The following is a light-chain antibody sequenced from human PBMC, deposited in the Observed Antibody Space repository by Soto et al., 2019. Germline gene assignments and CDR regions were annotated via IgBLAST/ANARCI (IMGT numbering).Light chain of an antibody. J-gene: IGKJ1*01. CDR2: GAS. Sequence: EIVVPQSPATLSVSPGERATLSCRASQSVSSYLTWYQQKPGQAPRLLTFGASSRATGIPDRSSASGSGTDFTLTISRLEPEDFAVYYCQQYGTSPWTFGQGTKVDIK. CDR1: QSVSSY. CDR3: QQYGTSPWT. V-gene: IGKV3-20*01.